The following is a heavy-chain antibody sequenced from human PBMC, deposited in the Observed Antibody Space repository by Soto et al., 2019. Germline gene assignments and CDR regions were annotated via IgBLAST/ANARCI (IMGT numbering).Heavy chain of an antibody. J-gene: IGHJ3*02. CDR1: GGSISSYY. Sequence: PSETLSLTCTVSGGSISSYYWSWIRPPPGKGLEWIGYIYYSGSTNYNPSLKSRVTISVDTSKNQFSLKLSSVTAADTAVYYCARATGEGRRLDAFDIWGQGTMVTVSS. CDR3: ARATGEGRRLDAFDI. D-gene: IGHD7-27*01. V-gene: IGHV4-59*01. CDR2: IYYSGST.